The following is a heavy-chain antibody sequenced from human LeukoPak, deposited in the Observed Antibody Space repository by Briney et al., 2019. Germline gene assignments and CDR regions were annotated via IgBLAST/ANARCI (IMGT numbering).Heavy chain of an antibody. J-gene: IGHJ3*02. D-gene: IGHD2-2*01. CDR3: ARTRCSSTSCYRRGAFDI. CDR2: MNPNSGNT. V-gene: IGHV1-8*03. CDR1: GYTFTSYD. Sequence: ASVKVSCKASGYTFTSYDINWVRQATGQGLEWMGWMNPNSGNTGYAQKFQGRVTITRNTSISTAYMELSSLRSEDTAVYYCARTRCSSTSCYRRGAFDIWGQGTMVTVSS.